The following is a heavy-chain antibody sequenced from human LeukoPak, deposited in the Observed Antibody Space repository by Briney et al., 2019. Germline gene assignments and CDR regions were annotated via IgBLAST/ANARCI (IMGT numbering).Heavy chain of an antibody. D-gene: IGHD6-13*01. V-gene: IGHV3-7*01. CDR1: GFTFSNYW. J-gene: IGHJ5*02. Sequence: GGSLRLSCAASGFTFSNYWMSWVRQAPGKGLEWVANIKQDGSEKYYVDSVEGRFAISRDNAQNSLYLQMNSLGVEDTAMYYCARWQPGFDPWGQGTLVTVSS. CDR3: ARWQPGFDP. CDR2: IKQDGSEK.